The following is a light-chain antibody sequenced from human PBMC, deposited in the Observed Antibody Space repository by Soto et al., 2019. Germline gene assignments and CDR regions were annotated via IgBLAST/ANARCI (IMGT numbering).Light chain of an antibody. V-gene: IGLV2-23*01. CDR1: SSDVGSYNL. Sequence: QSALTQPASVSGSPGQSITISCTGTSSDVGSYNLVSWYQQHPGKAPKLMIHEGSKRPSGVSNRFSGFKSGNTASLTISGLQAEDEADYYCCSYAGGSTYVVFGGGTKLTVL. CDR3: CSYAGGSTYVV. J-gene: IGLJ2*01. CDR2: EGS.